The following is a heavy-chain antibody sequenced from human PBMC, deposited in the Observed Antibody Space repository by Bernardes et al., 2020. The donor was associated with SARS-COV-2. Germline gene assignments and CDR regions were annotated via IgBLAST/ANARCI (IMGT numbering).Heavy chain of an antibody. CDR2: ISGRGGT. V-gene: IGHV3-23*01. CDR3: AKQSHDFGDSRFDF. CDR1: GFTFSSYA. Sequence: GGSLSLSCAASGFTFSSYAMSWVRQAPGKGLEWVSTISGRGGTYYADSVKGRFTISRDNSKMTLYVQMNSLRAEDTAVYYCAKQSHDFGDSRFDFWGQGTLVTVSS. J-gene: IGHJ4*02. D-gene: IGHD4-17*01.